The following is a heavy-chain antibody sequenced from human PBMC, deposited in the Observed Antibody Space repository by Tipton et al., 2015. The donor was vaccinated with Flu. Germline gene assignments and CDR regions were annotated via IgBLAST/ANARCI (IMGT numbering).Heavy chain of an antibody. CDR3: ASFISEYNWNYGEGLDY. V-gene: IGHV4-59*08. CDR1: GGSISSHY. J-gene: IGHJ4*02. Sequence: TLSLTCTVSGGSISSHYWSWIRQPPGKGLEWIGYIYFTGSTNYNPSLKSRVTISVDMSKNQFSLKLSSVTAADTAVYYCASFISEYNWNYGEGLDYWGQGTLVTVSS. CDR2: IYFTGST. D-gene: IGHD1-7*01.